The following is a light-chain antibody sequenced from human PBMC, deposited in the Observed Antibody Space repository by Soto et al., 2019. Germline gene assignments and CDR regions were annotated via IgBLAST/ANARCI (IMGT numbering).Light chain of an antibody. CDR3: LQVANFPRT. CDR1: QSISSY. Sequence: DIQMTQSPSSLSASVGDRVTITCRASQSISSYLNWYQQKPGKAPKLLIYAASSLQSGVPSRFSGSGSGRDFTLTIHTLQPEDSATYYCLQVANFPRTFGQGTKVDI. J-gene: IGKJ1*01. CDR2: AAS. V-gene: IGKV1-39*01.